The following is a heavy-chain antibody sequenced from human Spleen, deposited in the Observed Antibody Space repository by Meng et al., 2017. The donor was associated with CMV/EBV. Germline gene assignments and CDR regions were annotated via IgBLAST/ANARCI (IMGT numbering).Heavy chain of an antibody. D-gene: IGHD1-26*01. V-gene: IGHV4-39*07. Sequence: GSLRLSCTVSGGSISSSSYYWGWIRQPPGKGLEWIGSIYYSGITYYNPSLKSRVTISVDTSKNQFSLKLSSVTAADTAVYYCARKQSGSYWGGSIHYAMDVWGLGTTVTVSS. CDR1: GGSISSSSYY. CDR3: ARKQSGSYWGGSIHYAMDV. J-gene: IGHJ6*02. CDR2: IYYSGIT.